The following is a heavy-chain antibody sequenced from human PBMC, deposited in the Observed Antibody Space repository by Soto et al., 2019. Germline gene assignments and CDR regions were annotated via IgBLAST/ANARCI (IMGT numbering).Heavy chain of an antibody. CDR3: ARALPQYYYYGMDV. Sequence: SETLSLTCTVSGGSISSYYWSWIRQPPGKRLEWIGYIYYSGSTNYNPSLKSRVTISVDTSKNQFSLKLSSVTAADTAVYYCARALPQYYYYGMDVWGQGTTVTVSS. CDR1: GGSISSYY. CDR2: IYYSGST. V-gene: IGHV4-59*01. D-gene: IGHD2-2*01. J-gene: IGHJ6*02.